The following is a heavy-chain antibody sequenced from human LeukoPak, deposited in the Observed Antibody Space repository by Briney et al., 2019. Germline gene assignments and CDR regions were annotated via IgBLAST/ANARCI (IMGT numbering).Heavy chain of an antibody. D-gene: IGHD3-10*01. CDR2: IYPADSDT. CDR3: ARQSRDGSKTQGYYFDY. J-gene: IGHJ4*02. V-gene: IGHV5-51*01. CDR1: GYIFTHYW. Sequence: RGESLKISCQVSGYIFTHYWIGWVRQMPGNGLESMGIIYPADSDTTYSPSFQGQVTISADKSISTVYLQWSSLKASDTAMYYCARQSRDGSKTQGYYFDYWGQGTLVTVSS.